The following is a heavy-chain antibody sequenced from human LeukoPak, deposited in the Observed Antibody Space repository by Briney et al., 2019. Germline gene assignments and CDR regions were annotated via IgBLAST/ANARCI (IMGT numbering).Heavy chain of an antibody. CDR2: IYYSGST. Sequence: SSETLSLTCAVYGGSFSGYYWSWIRQHPGKGLEWIGYIYYSGSTYYNPSLKSRVTISVDTSKNQFSLKLSSVTAADTAVYYCARVLDRTLDYWGQGTLVTVSS. CDR3: ARVLDRTLDY. CDR1: GGSFSGYY. D-gene: IGHD1-1*01. J-gene: IGHJ4*02. V-gene: IGHV4-31*11.